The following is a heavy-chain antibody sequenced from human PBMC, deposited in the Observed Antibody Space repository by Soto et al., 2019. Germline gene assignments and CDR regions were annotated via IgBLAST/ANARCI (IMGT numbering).Heavy chain of an antibody. D-gene: IGHD3-3*01. Sequence: GESLKISCKGSGYSFTSYWIGWVRQMPGKGLEWMGIIYPGDSDTRYSPSFQGQVTISADKSIGTAYLQWSSLKASDTAMYYCATGFRSGYYRPHYYYYGMDVWGQGTTVTVSS. V-gene: IGHV5-51*01. CDR2: IYPGDSDT. J-gene: IGHJ6*02. CDR1: GYSFTSYW. CDR3: ATGFRSGYYRPHYYYYGMDV.